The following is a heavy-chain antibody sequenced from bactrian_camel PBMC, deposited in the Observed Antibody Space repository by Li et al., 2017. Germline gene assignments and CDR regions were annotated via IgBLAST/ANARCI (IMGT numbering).Heavy chain of an antibody. V-gene: IGHV3S42*01. CDR1: GFTVSSYF. CDR2: IDGDAKT. CDR3: VADYDRASWYLGHAEF. Sequence: VQLVESGGGLVQPGGSLRLSCATSGFTVSSYFMSWARQSPGKGREEVATIDGDAKTTYADAVQGRFTISKDSDKNTLYLQMNNLKPEDTAMYYCVADYDRASWYLGHAEFWGQGTQVTVS. D-gene: IGHD2*01. J-gene: IGHJ4*01.